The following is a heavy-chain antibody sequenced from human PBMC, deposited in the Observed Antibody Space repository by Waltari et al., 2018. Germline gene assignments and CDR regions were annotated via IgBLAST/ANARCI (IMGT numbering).Heavy chain of an antibody. CDR1: GFTVGNNY. CDR3: ARPSSGSHNY. J-gene: IGHJ4*02. CDR2: SYGGGDA. D-gene: IGHD1-26*01. Sequence: DVQLVESGGGLVQPGGSLRLSCAASGFTVGNNYMSWVRQPPGKGLEWVSLSYGGGDAFYADSVKGRFTISRDNSKNTLYLQMNSLRAEDTAVYYCARPSSGSHNYWGRGTLVTVSS. V-gene: IGHV3-66*01.